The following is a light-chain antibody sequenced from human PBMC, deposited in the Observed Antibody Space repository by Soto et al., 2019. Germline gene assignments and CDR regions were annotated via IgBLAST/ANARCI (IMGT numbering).Light chain of an antibody. J-gene: IGKJ5*01. V-gene: IGKV3-20*01. CDR1: QSVSNNY. CDR3: QQSYSTPIT. CDR2: GAS. Sequence: EMVLTQSPGTLSLSPGERATLSCRASQSVSNNYLAWYQQKPGQAPRLLIYGASNRATGIPDRFSGSGSGTDFTLTISSLQPEDFATYYCQQSYSTPITFGQGTRLEIK.